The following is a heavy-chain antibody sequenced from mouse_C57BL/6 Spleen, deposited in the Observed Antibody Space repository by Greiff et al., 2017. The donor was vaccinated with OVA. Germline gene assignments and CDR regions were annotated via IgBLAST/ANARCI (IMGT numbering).Heavy chain of an antibody. CDR3: ASLYYYSSSYETY. Sequence: EVQLQQSGAELVKPGASVKLSCTASGFNIKDYYMHWVKQRTEQGLEWIGRIDPEDGETKYAPKFQGKATITADTSSNTAYLQLSSLTSEDTAVYYCASLYYYSSSYETYWGQGTLVTVSA. J-gene: IGHJ3*01. V-gene: IGHV14-2*01. CDR1: GFNIKDYY. D-gene: IGHD1-1*01. CDR2: IDPEDGET.